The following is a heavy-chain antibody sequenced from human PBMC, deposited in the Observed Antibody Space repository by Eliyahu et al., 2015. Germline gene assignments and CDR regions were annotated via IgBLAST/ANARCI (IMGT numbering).Heavy chain of an antibody. CDR2: IYYSGST. J-gene: IGHJ5*02. V-gene: IGHV4-39*01. CDR3: ARQTKMDYYNSGGYYNGVWFDP. CDR1: GGSISVSNSY. D-gene: IGHD3-10*01. Sequence: QLQLQESGPGLMKPSETLSLTCTVSGGSISVSNSYWDWIRQPPGKGXEWIGSIYYSGSTYYNPSLKSRVTISVDASKNQFSLKLSSVTASDTAVYYCARQTKMDYYNSGGYYNGVWFDPWGQGTLVTVSS.